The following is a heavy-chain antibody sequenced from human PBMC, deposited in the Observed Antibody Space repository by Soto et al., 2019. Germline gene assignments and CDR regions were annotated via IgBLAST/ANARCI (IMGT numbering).Heavy chain of an antibody. CDR2: IYPGDSDT. Sequence: PGESLKISCKGSGYSFTSYWIGWVRQMPGKGLEWMGIIYPGDSDTRYSPSFQGQVTISADKSISTAYLQWSSLKASDTAMYYCARVYSGSVYYYYYGMDVWGQGTTVTVSS. D-gene: IGHD6-19*01. V-gene: IGHV5-51*01. CDR3: ARVYSGSVYYYYYGMDV. J-gene: IGHJ6*02. CDR1: GYSFTSYW.